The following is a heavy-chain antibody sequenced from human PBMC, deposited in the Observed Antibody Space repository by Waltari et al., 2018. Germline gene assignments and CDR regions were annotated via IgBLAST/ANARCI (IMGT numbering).Heavy chain of an antibody. J-gene: IGHJ6*02. V-gene: IGHV1-69*01. CDR1: GGTFSSYA. D-gene: IGHD3-3*01. Sequence: QVQLVQSGAEVKKPGSSVKVSCQASGGTFSSYAISWVRQASGQGLEWMGGIIPIFGTANYAQKFQGRVTITADESTSTAYMELSSLRSEDTAVYYCARLSDDFWSPEEHGMDVWGQGTTVTVSS. CDR3: ARLSDDFWSPEEHGMDV. CDR2: IIPIFGTA.